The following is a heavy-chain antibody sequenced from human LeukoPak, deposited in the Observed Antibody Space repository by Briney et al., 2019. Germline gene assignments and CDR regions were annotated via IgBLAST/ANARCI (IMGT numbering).Heavy chain of an antibody. Sequence: ASVKVSCKASGYTFTSYDINWVRQATGQGLEWMGWINPNSGNTGYAQKFQGRVTITRNTSISTAYMELSSLRSEDTAVYYCARGGWGYCSSTSCYGGVQARWFDPWGQGTLVTVSS. CDR1: GYTFTSYD. D-gene: IGHD2-2*01. V-gene: IGHV1-8*03. CDR2: INPNSGNT. J-gene: IGHJ5*02. CDR3: ARGGWGYCSSTSCYGGVQARWFDP.